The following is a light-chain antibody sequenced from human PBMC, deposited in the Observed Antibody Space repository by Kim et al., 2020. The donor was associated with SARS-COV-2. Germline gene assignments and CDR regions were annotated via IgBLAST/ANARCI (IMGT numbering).Light chain of an antibody. CDR3: QQYGSSSWT. CDR1: QSVSSNY. CDR2: GAS. J-gene: IGKJ1*01. V-gene: IGKV3-20*01. Sequence: EIVLAQSPGTLSLSPGERATLSCRASQSVSSNYLAWYQQKPGQAPRLLIYGASNRATGIPDRFSGSGSGTDFTLTISRLEPEDFAVYYCQQYGSSSWTFGHGTKVDIK.